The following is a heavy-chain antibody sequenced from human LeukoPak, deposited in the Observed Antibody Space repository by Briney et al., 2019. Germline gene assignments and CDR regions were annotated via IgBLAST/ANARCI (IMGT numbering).Heavy chain of an antibody. D-gene: IGHD1-1*01. CDR2: LNLDGSDK. CDR3: AKGKRYPDY. CDR1: GFTFSESW. J-gene: IGHJ4*02. V-gene: IGHV3-7*03. Sequence: GGSLRLSCVVSGFTFSESWMSWVRQAPGKGLGWVASLNLDGSDKYYVDSVKGRFTISRDNAKNSLYLQMDSLRVEDTAVYYCAKGKRYPDYWVQGTLVTVSS.